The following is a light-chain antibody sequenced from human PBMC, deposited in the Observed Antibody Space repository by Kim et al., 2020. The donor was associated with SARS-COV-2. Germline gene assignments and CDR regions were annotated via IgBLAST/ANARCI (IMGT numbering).Light chain of an antibody. CDR1: QPFSGN. V-gene: IGKV3-15*01. J-gene: IGKJ2*01. Sequence: CVSPGQRAPLSRGAFQPFSGNCALFQQTPGRAHRLLIYSADSRATGVPNVFSGSGFGTEFSLTISALQSEDCAIYHCHQYNFWPYSFGQGTKLEIK. CDR2: SAD. CDR3: HQYNFWPYS.